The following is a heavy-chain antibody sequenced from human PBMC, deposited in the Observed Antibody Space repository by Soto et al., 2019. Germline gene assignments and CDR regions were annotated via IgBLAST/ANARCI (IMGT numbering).Heavy chain of an antibody. V-gene: IGHV4-4*02. J-gene: IGHJ6*02. CDR3: ARDRLPAAMPGDYYYGMDV. Sequence: SETLSLTCAVSGGSIISSSWWSWVRQPPGKGLEWIGEIYHSGSTNYNPSLKSRVTISVDKSKNQFSLKLSSVTAADTAVYYCARDRLPAAMPGDYYYGMDVWGQGTTVTVSS. D-gene: IGHD2-2*01. CDR1: GGSIISSSW. CDR2: IYHSGST.